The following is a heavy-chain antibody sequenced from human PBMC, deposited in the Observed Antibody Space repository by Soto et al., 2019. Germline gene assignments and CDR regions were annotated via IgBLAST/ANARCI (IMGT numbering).Heavy chain of an antibody. J-gene: IGHJ5*02. V-gene: IGHV4-59*12. CDR3: ARVGQQLVKFHWFDP. Sequence: SDTLSLSCTGGGGSISGYYWSWIRQPPGKGLEWIGYIYYSGSTNYNPSLKRRVTISVDTSKNHLSLKLSSVTAADTAVYYSARVGQQLVKFHWFDPWGQGTLVT. CDR1: GGSISGYY. D-gene: IGHD6-13*01. CDR2: IYYSGST.